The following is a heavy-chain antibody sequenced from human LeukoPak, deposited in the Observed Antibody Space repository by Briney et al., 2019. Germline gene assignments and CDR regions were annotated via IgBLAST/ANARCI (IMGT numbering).Heavy chain of an antibody. CDR3: ARHDPNPYDDFWSGPTGY. D-gene: IGHD3-3*01. V-gene: IGHV3-23*01. Sequence: GGSLRLSCAASGFTFSTYTMSWVRQSPGKGLEWVSAISGSGGSTYYADSVKGRFTISRDNSKNTLYLQMNSLRAEDTAVYYCARHDPNPYDDFWSGPTGYWGQGTLVTVSS. J-gene: IGHJ4*02. CDR1: GFTFSTYT. CDR2: ISGSGGST.